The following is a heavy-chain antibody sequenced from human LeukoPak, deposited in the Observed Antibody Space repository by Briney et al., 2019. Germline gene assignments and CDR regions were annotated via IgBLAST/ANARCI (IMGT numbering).Heavy chain of an antibody. CDR3: ARGGADYVIGY. CDR1: GFTFSDYY. CDR2: ITSSSSYT. J-gene: IGHJ4*02. V-gene: IGHV3-11*06. Sequence: GGSLRLSCAASGFTFSDYYMSWIRQAPGKGLEWISFITSSSSYTNYADSAKGRCTISRDNTKNSLYLQMNNLRAEDTAVYYCARGGADYVIGYWGQGTLVSVSS. D-gene: IGHD4-17*01.